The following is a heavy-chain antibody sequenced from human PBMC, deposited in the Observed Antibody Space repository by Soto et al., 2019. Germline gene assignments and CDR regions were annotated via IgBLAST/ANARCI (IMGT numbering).Heavy chain of an antibody. D-gene: IGHD3-22*01. CDR1: GFTFSSYG. CDR2: IWYDGSNK. CDR3: ARDAHYYDSSGYHLDY. J-gene: IGHJ4*02. Sequence: PGGSLRLSCAASGFTFSSYGMHWVRQAPGKGLEWVAVIWYDGSNKYYADSVKGRFTISRDNSKNTLYLQMNSLRAEDTAVYYCARDAHYYDSSGYHLDYWGQGT. V-gene: IGHV3-33*01.